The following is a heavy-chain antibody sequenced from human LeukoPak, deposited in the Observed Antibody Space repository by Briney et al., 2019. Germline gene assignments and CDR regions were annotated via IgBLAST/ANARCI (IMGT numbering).Heavy chain of an antibody. CDR2: IWDDVTNK. J-gene: IGHJ3*02. D-gene: IGHD5-18*01. CDR3: AKEPKDSPMAAIDI. CDR1: GFTLSRFV. V-gene: IGHV3-30*02. Sequence: SGGSLRLSCAASGFTLSRFVMHWVRQAPGKGLEWVACIWDDVTNKYYGDSVKGRFSISRDNSQNTLYLQMNSLSPEDTALYYCAKEPKDSPMAAIDIWGQGTMVTVSS.